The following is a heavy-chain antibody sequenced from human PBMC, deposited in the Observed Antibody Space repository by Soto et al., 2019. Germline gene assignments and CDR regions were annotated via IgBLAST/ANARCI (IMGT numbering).Heavy chain of an antibody. J-gene: IGHJ6*02. V-gene: IGHV1-18*01. Sequence: QVQLVQSGAEVKKPGASVKVSCKASGYTFTNYGISWVRQAPGQGLEWMGWISGYNGDTDYAQKVQGRVTMTTHTATSTVYMALRSLSSDDTAVYYCAREGNRAYYYYGMDVWGQGTTVTVSS. D-gene: IGHD3-10*01. CDR3: AREGNRAYYYYGMDV. CDR1: GYTFTNYG. CDR2: ISGYNGDT.